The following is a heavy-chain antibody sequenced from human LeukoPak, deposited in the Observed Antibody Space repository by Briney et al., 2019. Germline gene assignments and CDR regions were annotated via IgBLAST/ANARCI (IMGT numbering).Heavy chain of an antibody. CDR2: IIPVFGTA. CDR1: GGTFSSYA. Sequence: SVKVSCKASGGTFSSYAISWVRQAPGQGLEWMGGIIPVFGTANYAQKLQGRVTMTTDTSTSTAYMELRSLRSDDTAVYYCAKDSGGPTSGSYLNWFDPWGQGTLVTVSS. V-gene: IGHV1-69*05. CDR3: AKDSGGPTSGSYLNWFDP. D-gene: IGHD3-10*01. J-gene: IGHJ5*02.